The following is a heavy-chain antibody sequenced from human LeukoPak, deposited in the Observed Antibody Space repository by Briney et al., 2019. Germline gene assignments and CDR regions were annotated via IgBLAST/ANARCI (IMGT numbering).Heavy chain of an antibody. CDR2: INPNSGGT. J-gene: IGHJ4*02. CDR1: GYTFTGYY. CDR3: ARAHTPYRWYYDSSGCFDY. Sequence: ASVKVSCKASGYTFTGYYMHWVRQAPGQGLEWMGWINPNSGGTNYAQKFQGRVTMTRDTSISTAYMELSRLRSDDTAVHYCARAHTPYRWYYDSSGCFDYWGQGTLVTVSS. D-gene: IGHD3-22*01. V-gene: IGHV1-2*02.